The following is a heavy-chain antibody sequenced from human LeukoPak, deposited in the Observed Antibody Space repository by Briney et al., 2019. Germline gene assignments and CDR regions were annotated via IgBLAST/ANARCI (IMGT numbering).Heavy chain of an antibody. Sequence: ASVKVSCKASGYSFTDKYMHWVRQAPGQGLEWMGWINPNSGGTNYAQKFQGRVTMTTDTSMSTAYMELSRLASDDTAVYYCARAGGRSWFDPWGQGTLVTVSS. CDR3: ARAGGRSWFDP. V-gene: IGHV1-2*02. CDR1: GYSFTDKY. J-gene: IGHJ5*02. CDR2: INPNSGGT.